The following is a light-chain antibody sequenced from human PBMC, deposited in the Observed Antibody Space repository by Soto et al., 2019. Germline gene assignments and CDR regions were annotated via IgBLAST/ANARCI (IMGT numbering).Light chain of an antibody. CDR2: EVS. V-gene: IGLV2-8*01. CDR1: SSDVGGYNY. J-gene: IGLJ1*01. Sequence: QSALTQPPSASGSPGQSFTISCTGTSSDVGGYNYVSWYQQHPGKAPKLIIYEVSKRPSGVPDRFSGSKSGNTASLTVSGLQAEDEADYYCSSYAGSNNWNFGTGTKLTVL. CDR3: SSYAGSNNWN.